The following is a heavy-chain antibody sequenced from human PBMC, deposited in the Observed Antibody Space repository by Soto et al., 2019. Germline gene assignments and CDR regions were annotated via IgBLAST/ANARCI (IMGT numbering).Heavy chain of an antibody. J-gene: IGHJ4*02. V-gene: IGHV4-30-2*01. CDR1: CGSISSGGYS. Sequence: SEALSRTCAVSCGSISSGGYSWSWIRQPPGKGLEWIGYIYHSGSTYYNPSLKSRVTISVDRSKNQFSLKLSSVTAADTAVYYCASGLVTTLHYWGQGTLVTVSS. CDR3: ASGLVTTLHY. D-gene: IGHD4-17*01. CDR2: IYHSGST.